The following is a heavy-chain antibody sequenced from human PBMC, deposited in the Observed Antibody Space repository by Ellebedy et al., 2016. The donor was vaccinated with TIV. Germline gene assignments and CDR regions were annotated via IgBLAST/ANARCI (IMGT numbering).Heavy chain of an antibody. V-gene: IGHV3-23*01. J-gene: IGHJ3*01. D-gene: IGHD1-26*01. Sequence: GESLKISCAASGISLGRNAMSWVRQAPGKGLEWVSTINGTGGTTYYSESVKGRFTVSSDTSRNTLYLQMNSLRAEDKAIYYCERDQVGVGPAFDVWGQGTMVTVSS. CDR1: GISLGRNA. CDR3: ERDQVGVGPAFDV. CDR2: INGTGGTT.